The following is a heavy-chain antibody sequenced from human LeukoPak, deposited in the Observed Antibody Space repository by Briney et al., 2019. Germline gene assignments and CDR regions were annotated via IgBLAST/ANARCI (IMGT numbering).Heavy chain of an antibody. V-gene: IGHV4-39*01. Sequence: SETLPLTCTVSGGSISSSSYYWGWIRQPPGKGLEWIGSIYYSGSTYYNPSLKSRVTISVDTSKNQFSLKLSSVTAADTAVYYCARYVRDIVATIGPIGTYYGMDVWGQGTTVTVSS. CDR2: IYYSGST. CDR1: GGSISSSSYY. D-gene: IGHD5-12*01. CDR3: ARYVRDIVATIGPIGTYYGMDV. J-gene: IGHJ6*02.